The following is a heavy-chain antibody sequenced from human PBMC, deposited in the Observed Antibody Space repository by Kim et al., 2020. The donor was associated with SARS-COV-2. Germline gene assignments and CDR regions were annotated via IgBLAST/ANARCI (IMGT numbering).Heavy chain of an antibody. Sequence: VKGRFTISRDSAKNPLYLQMNSLRAEDTALYYCAKVGRSWHYYYYYYMDVWGKGTPVTVSS. V-gene: IGHV3-9*01. CDR3: AKVGRSWHYYYYYYMDV. J-gene: IGHJ6*03. D-gene: IGHD6-13*01.